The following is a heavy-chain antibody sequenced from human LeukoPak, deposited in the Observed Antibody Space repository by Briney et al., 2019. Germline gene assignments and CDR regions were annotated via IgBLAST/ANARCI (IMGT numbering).Heavy chain of an antibody. Sequence: GGSLRLSCAASGFTFSTYSMTWVRQAPGKGLEWVSFISSSVNYIYYADSVKGRFTISRDNAKNSLHLQMNSLRAEDTAVYYCARDGDDGGYFDYWGQGTLVIVSS. CDR3: ARDGDDGGYFDY. D-gene: IGHD7-27*01. V-gene: IGHV3-21*01. CDR2: ISSSVNYI. CDR1: GFTFSTYS. J-gene: IGHJ4*02.